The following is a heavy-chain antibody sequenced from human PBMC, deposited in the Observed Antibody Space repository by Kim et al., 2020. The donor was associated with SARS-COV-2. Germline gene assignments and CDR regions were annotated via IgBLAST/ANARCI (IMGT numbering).Heavy chain of an antibody. CDR1: GGSISSYY. CDR3: AKGDYYDSSGPSLDP. J-gene: IGHJ5*02. V-gene: IGHV4-59*08. CDR2: IYYSGST. Sequence: SETLSLTCTVSGGSISSYYWSWIRQPPGKGLEWIGYIYYSGSTNYNPSLKSRVTISVDTSKNQFSLKLSSVTAADTAVYYCAKGDYYDSSGPSLDPWGQGTLVTVSS. D-gene: IGHD3-22*01.